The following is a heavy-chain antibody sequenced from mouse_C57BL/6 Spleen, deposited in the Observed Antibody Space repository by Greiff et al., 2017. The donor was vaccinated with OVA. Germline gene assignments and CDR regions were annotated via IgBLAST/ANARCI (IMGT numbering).Heavy chain of an antibody. CDR3: ARREKNHYFDY. V-gene: IGHV5-12*01. CDR1: GFTFSDYY. Sequence: EVQLVESGGGLVQPGGSLKLSCAASGFTFSDYYMYWVRQTPEKRLEWVAYISNGGGSTYYPDTVKGRFTISRDNAKNTLYLQMSRLKSEDTAMYYCARREKNHYFDYWGQGTTLTVSS. J-gene: IGHJ2*01. CDR2: ISNGGGST.